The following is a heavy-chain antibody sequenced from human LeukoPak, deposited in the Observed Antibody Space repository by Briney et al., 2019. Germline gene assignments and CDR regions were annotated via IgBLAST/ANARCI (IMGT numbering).Heavy chain of an antibody. D-gene: IGHD6-13*01. CDR2: IKQDGSEK. CDR3: ARDLEAAAGGLDYYYYYMDV. CDR1: GFTVSTDY. V-gene: IGHV3-7*01. J-gene: IGHJ6*03. Sequence: PGGSLRLSCAVSGFTVSTDYMSWVRQAPGKGLEWVANIKQDGSEKYYVDSVRGRFTISRDNAKNSLYLQMNSLRAEDTAVYYCARDLEAAAGGLDYYYYYMDVWGKGTTVTVSS.